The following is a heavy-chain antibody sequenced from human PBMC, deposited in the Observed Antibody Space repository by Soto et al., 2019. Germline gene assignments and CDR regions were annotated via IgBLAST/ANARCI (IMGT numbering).Heavy chain of an antibody. D-gene: IGHD6-13*01. CDR2: ISYDGTKT. Sequence: GSLRLSCAASGFTFSSSGMHWVRQAPGKGLEWVTIISYDGTKTFYADSVKGRFTISRDNSKNTLYLQMNSLRPEDTAVYYCAKRVSGSSWYSLDYWGQGTLVTVSS. V-gene: IGHV3-30*18. CDR1: GFTFSSSG. J-gene: IGHJ4*02. CDR3: AKRVSGSSWYSLDY.